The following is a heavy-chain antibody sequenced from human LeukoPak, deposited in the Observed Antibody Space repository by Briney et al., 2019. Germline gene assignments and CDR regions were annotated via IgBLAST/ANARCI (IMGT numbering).Heavy chain of an antibody. CDR1: GGSISSYY. CDR3: ARGQGYYYDSSGYFDAFDI. J-gene: IGHJ3*02. CDR2: IYYSGST. Sequence: SETLSLTCTVSGGSISSYYWSWIRQPPGKGLGWIGYIYYSGSTNYNPSLKSRVTISVDTSKNQFSLKLSSVTAADTAVYYCARGQGYYYDSSGYFDAFDIWGQGTMVTVSS. V-gene: IGHV4-59*01. D-gene: IGHD3-22*01.